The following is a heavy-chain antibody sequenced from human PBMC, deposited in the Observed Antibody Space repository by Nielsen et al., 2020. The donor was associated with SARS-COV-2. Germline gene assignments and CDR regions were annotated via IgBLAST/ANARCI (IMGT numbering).Heavy chain of an antibody. J-gene: IGHJ4*02. CDR2: ISSSGSTT. CDR1: GFTFSDYY. CDR3: AKKFGINWNYDY. Sequence: GESLKISCAASGFTFSDYYMSWIRQAPGKGLEWVSYISSSGSTTYYADSVKGRFTISRDNSKNTVDLQMNSLRADDTAVYYCAKKFGINWNYDYWGQGTLVTVSS. D-gene: IGHD1-7*01. V-gene: IGHV3-11*01.